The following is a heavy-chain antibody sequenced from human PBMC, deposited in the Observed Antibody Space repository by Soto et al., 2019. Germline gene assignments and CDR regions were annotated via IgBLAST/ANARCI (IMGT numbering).Heavy chain of an antibody. D-gene: IGHD3-10*01. CDR1: GGSISSGGYY. V-gene: IGHV4-31*03. J-gene: IGHJ3*02. CDR2: IYYSGST. CDR3: ARVAFGELGYAFEI. Sequence: QVQLQESGPGLVKPSQTLSLTCTVSGGSISSGGYYWSWIRQHPGKGLEWIGYIYYSGSTYYNPSLKSRVTISLDTAKNQFSLKLSSVTAADTAVYYCARVAFGELGYAFEIWGQGTMVTVSS.